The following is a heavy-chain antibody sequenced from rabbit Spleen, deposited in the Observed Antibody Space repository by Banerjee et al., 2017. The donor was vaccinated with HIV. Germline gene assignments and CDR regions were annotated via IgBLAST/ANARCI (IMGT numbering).Heavy chain of an antibody. CDR2: IYAGGSGTT. V-gene: IGHV1S45*01. CDR1: GFSFSSSYW. CDR3: ARGSATMTLVITGYYLSL. Sequence: QEQLVESGGGLVKPEGSLKLSCTASGFSFSSSYWICWVRQAPGKGLEWSACIYAGGSGTTYATWAKGRFTISKTSSTTVTLQVTSLTGADTATYFCARGSATMTLVITGYYLSLWGQGTLVTVS. J-gene: IGHJ3*01. D-gene: IGHD2-1*01.